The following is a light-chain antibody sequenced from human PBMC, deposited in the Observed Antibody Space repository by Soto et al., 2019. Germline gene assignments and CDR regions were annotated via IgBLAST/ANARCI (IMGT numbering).Light chain of an antibody. CDR3: QQFEGSLWT. J-gene: IGKJ1*01. CDR2: GAS. CDR1: QSVSSSY. Sequence: EIVLTQSPGTLSLSPGERATLSCRASQSVSSSYLAWYQQKPGQAPRLLIYGASSRATGIPDRFSGSGSGTDFTLTISRLEPEDCAVYYCQQFEGSLWTFGQGTKVDIK. V-gene: IGKV3-20*01.